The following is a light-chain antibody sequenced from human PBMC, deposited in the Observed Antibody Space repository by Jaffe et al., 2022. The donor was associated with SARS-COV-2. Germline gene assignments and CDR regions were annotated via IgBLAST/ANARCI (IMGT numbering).Light chain of an antibody. CDR3: QQYNDYWT. CDR1: QNINTW. J-gene: IGKJ1*01. Sequence: DIQMTQSPSTLSASVGDRVIITCRASQNINTWLAWYQQKPGKAPKLLIYKASSLESGVPSRFSGSGSGTEFTLTISSLQPDDFATYYCQQYNDYWTFGQGTKVEIK. CDR2: KAS. V-gene: IGKV1-5*03.